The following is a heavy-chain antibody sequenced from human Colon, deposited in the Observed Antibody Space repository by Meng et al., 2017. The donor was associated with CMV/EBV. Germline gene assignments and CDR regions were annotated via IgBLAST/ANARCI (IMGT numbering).Heavy chain of an antibody. D-gene: IGHD4-11*01. V-gene: IGHV4-34*01. Sequence: ESLKISCAVYGGSFSGHSWSWVRQPPGKGLEWIGEINHRGSTNYNPALQSRITISVDTSKNQFSLKLSSVTAADTARYYCARFSPVTTHGYGVYYAMDVWGQGTTVTVSS. J-gene: IGHJ6*02. CDR1: GGSFSGHS. CDR3: ARFSPVTTHGYGVYYAMDV. CDR2: INHRGST.